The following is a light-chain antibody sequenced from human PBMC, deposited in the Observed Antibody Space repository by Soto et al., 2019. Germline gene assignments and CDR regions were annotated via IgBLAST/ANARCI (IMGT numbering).Light chain of an antibody. J-gene: IGKJ2*01. CDR1: QSIDFW. CDR3: QQYNSNSFYS. CDR2: KAS. V-gene: IGKV1-5*03. Sequence: DIQLTQSPSTLSASVGDRVTITCRASQSIDFWLAWYQQKPGKAPKLLIYKASTLESGVPSRFSGSGSGTEFTLTISSLQPDDFATYYCQQYNSNSFYSFGQGTKVDIK.